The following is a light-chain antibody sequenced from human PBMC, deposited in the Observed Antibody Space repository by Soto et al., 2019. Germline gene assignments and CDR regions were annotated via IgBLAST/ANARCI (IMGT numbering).Light chain of an antibody. CDR3: QQLNSFPIP. Sequence: IQLTQSPSSLSASVADRITITCRASQGISSFLAWHQQKPEKAPKLLIYGASTLQSGVPSRFRGSGSGTDFTLTIGSLQPEDFATYYCQQLNSFPIPFGPGTKVDIK. V-gene: IGKV1-9*01. CDR1: QGISSF. J-gene: IGKJ3*01. CDR2: GAS.